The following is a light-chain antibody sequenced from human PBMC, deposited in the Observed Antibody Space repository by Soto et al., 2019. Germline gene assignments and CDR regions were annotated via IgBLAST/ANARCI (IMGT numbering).Light chain of an antibody. CDR3: QQYSSTRRT. J-gene: IGKJ2*01. Sequence: DIVMTQSPDSLAVSLGERATINCKSSQSVLYSSTNKNYLAWYQQKPGQPPKLLIYWASTRESGVPDRFSGSGSGTDFTLTISSLQAEDVAVYYCQQYSSTRRTFGQGTKLEIK. CDR1: QSVLYSSTNKNY. CDR2: WAS. V-gene: IGKV4-1*01.